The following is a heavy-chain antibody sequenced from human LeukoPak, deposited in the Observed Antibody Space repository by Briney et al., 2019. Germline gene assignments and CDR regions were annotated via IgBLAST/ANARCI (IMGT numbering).Heavy chain of an antibody. J-gene: IGHJ4*02. CDR1: GGTFSSYA. CDR3: TTFYSRLTDY. Sequence: ASVKVSCKASGGTFSSYAISWVRQAPGQGLEWMGGIIPIFGTANYAQKFQGRVTITADESTSTAYMELSSLRSEDTAVYYCTTFYSRLTDYWGQGTVVTVSS. CDR2: IIPIFGTA. V-gene: IGHV1-69*13. D-gene: IGHD2/OR15-2a*01.